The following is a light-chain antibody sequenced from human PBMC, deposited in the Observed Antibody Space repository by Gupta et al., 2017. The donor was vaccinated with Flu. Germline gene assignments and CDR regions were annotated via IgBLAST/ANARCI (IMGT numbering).Light chain of an antibody. V-gene: IGKV3-15*01. J-gene: IGKJ4*01. Sequence: PATLSGSRGERATLSCRASQSVSRYLAWYQQKPGQAPRLLIYGACTRANGIPARFSGSGSGTEFTLTISSRQSEDFAVYYCQQGNNWPLTFGGGTKVEIK. CDR3: QQGNNWPLT. CDR1: QSVSRY. CDR2: GAC.